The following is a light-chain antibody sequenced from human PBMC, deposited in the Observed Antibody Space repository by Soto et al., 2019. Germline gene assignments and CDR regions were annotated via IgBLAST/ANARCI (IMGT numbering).Light chain of an antibody. J-gene: IGKJ1*01. V-gene: IGKV3-15*01. CDR1: QSVSSN. Sequence: EIVMTQSPATLSVSPGERATLSCRASQSVSSNLAWYQQKPGQAPRLLIYGASTRATGIPTRFSGSGSGTEFTLTISSLQSEHFAVYYCQQYNNWPWWTFGQVTKVVIK. CDR2: GAS. CDR3: QQYNNWPWWT.